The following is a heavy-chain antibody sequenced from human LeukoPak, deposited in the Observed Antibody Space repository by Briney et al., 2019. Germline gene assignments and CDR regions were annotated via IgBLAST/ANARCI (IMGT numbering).Heavy chain of an antibody. CDR3: ARGPNSEYQLSFLDY. CDR1: GGTFSSYA. J-gene: IGHJ4*02. Sequence: ASVKVSCKASGGTFSSYAISWVRQAPGQGLEWMGGIIPIFGTANYAQKFQGRVTITTDESTSTAYMELSSLRSEDTAVYYCARGPNSEYQLSFLDYWGQGTLVTVSS. D-gene: IGHD2-2*01. V-gene: IGHV1-69*05. CDR2: IIPIFGTA.